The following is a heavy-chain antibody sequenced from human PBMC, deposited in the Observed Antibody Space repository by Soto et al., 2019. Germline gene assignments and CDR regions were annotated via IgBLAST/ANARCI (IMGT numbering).Heavy chain of an antibody. CDR2: ISYDGRNK. Sequence: QVQLVESGGGVVQPGRSLRLSCPASGFTFNSYAMHWVRQAPGKGLEWVAAISYDGRNKYYADSAKGRFTISRDNSKNTLYLQMNSLRVEDAAVYYCARSSLEVLVAISLDYWGQGTLVTVSS. CDR3: ARSSLEVLVAISLDY. J-gene: IGHJ4*02. V-gene: IGHV3-30*04. D-gene: IGHD2-21*01. CDR1: GFTFNSYA.